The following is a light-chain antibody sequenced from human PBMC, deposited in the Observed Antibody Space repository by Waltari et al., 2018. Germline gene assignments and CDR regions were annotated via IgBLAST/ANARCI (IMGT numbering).Light chain of an antibody. V-gene: IGLV1-40*01. J-gene: IGLJ1*01. CDR3: QSYDTSLSGSEV. CDR1: RSNTGAGYV. CDR2: GDT. Sequence: QSVLTQPPSVSGAPGQRVTISCTGSRSNTGAGYVVTWYQQLPGTAPKLLIYGDTNRPSGVPDRFSGSKSGTSASLAISGLQAEDEADYYCQSYDTSLSGSEVFGSGTKVTVL.